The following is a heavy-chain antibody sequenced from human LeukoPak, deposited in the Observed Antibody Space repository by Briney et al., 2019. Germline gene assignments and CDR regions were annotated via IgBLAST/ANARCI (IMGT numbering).Heavy chain of an antibody. J-gene: IGHJ4*02. CDR1: GYTFTSYG. D-gene: IGHD3-16*01. CDR3: ARDVRLVPYYFDY. Sequence: ASVKVSCKASGYTFTSYGISLMLPPPEHGLKWMEWIIAYNGNTNYAQMLQGSVTMTTDTSTSTAYMELRSLRSDDSAVYFCARDVRLVPYYFDYWGQGTLVTVSS. CDR2: IIAYNGNT. V-gene: IGHV1-18*01.